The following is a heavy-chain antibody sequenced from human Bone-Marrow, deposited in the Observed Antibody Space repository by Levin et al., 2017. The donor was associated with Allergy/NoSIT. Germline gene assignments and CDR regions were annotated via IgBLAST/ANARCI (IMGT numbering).Heavy chain of an antibody. CDR3: TRDRLRYPNWNYLDY. CDR1: GFTFGDYA. V-gene: IGHV3-49*04. CDR2: IRSKAYGGTT. D-gene: IGHD1-1*01. Sequence: PGGSLRLSCTASGFTFGDYAMSWVRQAPGKGLEWVGFIRSKAYGGTTEYAASVKGRFTISRDDSKSIAYLQMNSLKTEDTAVYYCTRDRLRYPNWNYLDYWGQGTLVTVSS. J-gene: IGHJ4*02.